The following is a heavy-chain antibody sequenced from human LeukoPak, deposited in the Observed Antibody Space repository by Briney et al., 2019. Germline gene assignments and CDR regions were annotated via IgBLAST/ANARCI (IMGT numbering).Heavy chain of an antibody. CDR3: VREGSSWYGIAFDI. CDR2: IYTSGST. CDR1: GGSISSYY. Sequence: SETLSLTCTVSGGSISSYYWSWIRQPPGKGLEWIGRIYTSGSTNYNPSLKSRVTISVDTSKNQFSLKLSSVTAADTAVYYCVREGSSWYGIAFDIWGQGTMVTVSS. V-gene: IGHV4-4*08. J-gene: IGHJ3*02. D-gene: IGHD6-13*01.